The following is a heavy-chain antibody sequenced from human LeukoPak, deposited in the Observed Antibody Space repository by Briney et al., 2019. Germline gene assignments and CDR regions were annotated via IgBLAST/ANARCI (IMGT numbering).Heavy chain of an antibody. CDR2: ISSSSSTI. Sequence: PGGSLRLSCAASGFTFSSYSMNWVRQAPGKGLEWVSYISSSSSTIYYADSVKGRFTISRDNAKNSLYLQMNSLRAEDTAVYYCARAGDSYGPSVYFDYWGQGTLVTVSS. J-gene: IGHJ4*02. D-gene: IGHD5-18*01. CDR1: GFTFSSYS. CDR3: ARAGDSYGPSVYFDY. V-gene: IGHV3-48*01.